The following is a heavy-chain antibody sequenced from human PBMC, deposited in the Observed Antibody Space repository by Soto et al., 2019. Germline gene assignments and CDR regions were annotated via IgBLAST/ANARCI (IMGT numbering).Heavy chain of an antibody. Sequence: SETLSLTCAVYGGSFSGYYWSWIRQPPGKGLEWIGEINHSGSTNYNPSLKSRVTISVDTSKNQFSLKLSSVTAADTAVYYCARESYDGSGSYYHVPYYMDVWGKGTTVTVSS. V-gene: IGHV4-34*01. CDR3: ARESYDGSGSYYHVPYYMDV. J-gene: IGHJ6*03. CDR1: GGSFSGYY. CDR2: INHSGST. D-gene: IGHD3-10*01.